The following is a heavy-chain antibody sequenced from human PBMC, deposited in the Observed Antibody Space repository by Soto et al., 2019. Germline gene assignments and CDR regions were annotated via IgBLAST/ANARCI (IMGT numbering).Heavy chain of an antibody. CDR1: GGSFKSGSYS. CDR2: VYHTGRT. V-gene: IGHV4-61*01. CDR3: ARDKYCSGGSCRKNWFDP. J-gene: IGHJ5*02. D-gene: IGHD2-15*01. Sequence: CTVSGGSFKSGSYSWSWIRQPPGKGLEWIGYVYHTGRTSYNPSLKSRVSISMDTSKNQFSLNLDSVTAADTAVYYCARDKYCSGGSCRKNWFDPWGQGTLVTVSS.